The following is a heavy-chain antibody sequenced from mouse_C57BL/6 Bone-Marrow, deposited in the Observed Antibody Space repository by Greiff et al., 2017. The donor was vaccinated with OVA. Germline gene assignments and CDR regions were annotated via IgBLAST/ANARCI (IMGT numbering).Heavy chain of an antibody. V-gene: IGHV1-69*01. CDR2: INPSDSYT. D-gene: IGHD2-4*01. CDR3: ARSVYDYVWYFDV. Sequence: VQLQQSGAELVMPGASVKLSCKASGYTFTSYWMHWVKQRPGQGLEWIGEINPSDSYTNYNQKFKGKSTLTVDKSSSTAYMQLSSLTSEDSAVYYCARSVYDYVWYFDVWGTGTTVTVSS. CDR1: GYTFTSYW. J-gene: IGHJ1*03.